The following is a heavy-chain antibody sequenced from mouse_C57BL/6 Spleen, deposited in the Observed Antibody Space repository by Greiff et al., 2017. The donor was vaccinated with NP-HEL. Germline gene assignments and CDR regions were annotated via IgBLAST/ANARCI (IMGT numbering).Heavy chain of an antibody. J-gene: IGHJ4*01. CDR1: GFTFSSYG. CDR2: ISSGGSYT. Sequence: EVQGVVESGGDLVKPGGSLKLSCAASGFTFSSYGMSWVRQTPDKRLEWVATISSGGSYTYYPDSVKGRFTISRDNAKNTLYLQMSSLKSEDTAMYYCASHITTVVADYYAMDYWGQGTSVTVSS. D-gene: IGHD1-1*01. V-gene: IGHV5-6*01. CDR3: ASHITTVVADYYAMDY.